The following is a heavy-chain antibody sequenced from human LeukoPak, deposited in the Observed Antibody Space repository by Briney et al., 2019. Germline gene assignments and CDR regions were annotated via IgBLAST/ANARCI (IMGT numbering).Heavy chain of an antibody. CDR2: INPGGDNT. D-gene: IGHD5-24*01. V-gene: IGHV1-46*01. CDR3: ARIRDGYNDAYDI. Sequence: ASVKVSSKASGYAVTNYYIHLVRQAPGQGLEWMGLINPGGDNTDYAQNFQGRVTMTRDTSTSTVYMGLSSLRSEDTAVYYCARIRDGYNDAYDIWGQGTMVTVSS. J-gene: IGHJ3*02. CDR1: GYAVTNYY.